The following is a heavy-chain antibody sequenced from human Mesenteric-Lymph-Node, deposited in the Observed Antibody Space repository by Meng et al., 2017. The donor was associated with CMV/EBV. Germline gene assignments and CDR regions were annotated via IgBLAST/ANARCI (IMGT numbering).Heavy chain of an antibody. CDR1: GDSVSCNSAA. V-gene: IGHV6-1*01. Sequence: CASSGDSVSCNSAAWTWSRQSPSRGLEWLGRTYYRSKWYNDYAVSVKSRITIHPDTSKNQFSLQLNSVTHEDTAVYYCARDVRHFDYWGQGTLVTVSS. CDR3: ARDVRHFDY. CDR2: TYYRSKWYN. J-gene: IGHJ4*02.